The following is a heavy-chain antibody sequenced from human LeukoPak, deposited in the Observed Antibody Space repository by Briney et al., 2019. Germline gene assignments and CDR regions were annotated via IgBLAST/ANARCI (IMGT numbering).Heavy chain of an antibody. J-gene: IGHJ3*02. CDR1: GFTFDSYV. V-gene: IGHV3-23*01. D-gene: IGHD2-2*01. CDR3: AKGEHCSSDSCPHSGDVFNI. Sequence: GGSLRVYCAASGFTFDSYVMNWVRQAPGKGLEWVSAISGGGGSTYYADSVKGGFTISRDNSKNTLYVQMNSLRAEDTAVYYCAKGEHCSSDSCPHSGDVFNIWGQGTMVTVSS. CDR2: ISGGGGST.